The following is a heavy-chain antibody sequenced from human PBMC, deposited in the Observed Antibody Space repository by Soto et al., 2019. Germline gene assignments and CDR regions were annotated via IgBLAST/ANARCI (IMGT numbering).Heavy chain of an antibody. V-gene: IGHV3-33*01. CDR2: IWYDGNTK. D-gene: IGHD6-19*01. CDR1: GFTFNSYG. J-gene: IGHJ6*02. Sequence: PGGSLRLSCLASGFTFNSYGFNWVRQAPGKGLEWVAVIWYDGNTKYYADSVKGRFTISRDNLRNTLYLQMNSLTAEDTAVYYCARPLVAPVAGPYYYGMDVWGQGTTVTVSS. CDR3: ARPLVAPVAGPYYYGMDV.